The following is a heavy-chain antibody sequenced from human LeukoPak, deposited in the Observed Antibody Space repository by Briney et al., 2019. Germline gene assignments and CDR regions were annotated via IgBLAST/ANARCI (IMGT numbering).Heavy chain of an antibody. CDR1: GFTFSNYG. CDR2: IRYDGGNK. Sequence: GGSLRLSCAASGFTFSNYGMHWVRQAPGKGLEWVAAIRYDGGNKHYADSVRGRFTISRDNSKDTLYLQMNSLRAGDTAVYYCAKRGEITILDYYYMGVWGKGTTVTMSS. CDR3: AKRGEITILDYYYMGV. J-gene: IGHJ6*03. V-gene: IGHV3-30*02. D-gene: IGHD3-16*01.